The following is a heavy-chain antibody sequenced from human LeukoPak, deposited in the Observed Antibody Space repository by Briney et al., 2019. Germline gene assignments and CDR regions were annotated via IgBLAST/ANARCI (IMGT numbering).Heavy chain of an antibody. V-gene: IGHV4-4*02. D-gene: IGHD4-17*01. CDR1: GGSIFSSNW. J-gene: IGHJ5*02. CDR2: IFHSGST. CDR3: ARHGFYGDSARRKFDP. Sequence: SGTLSLTCAVSGGSIFSSNWWSWVRQPPGKGLEWIGQIFHSGSTSYSPSLKSRLTISLDTSKNHFSLRLTSLTAADTAVYYCARHGFYGDSARRKFDPWGQGTLVTVSS.